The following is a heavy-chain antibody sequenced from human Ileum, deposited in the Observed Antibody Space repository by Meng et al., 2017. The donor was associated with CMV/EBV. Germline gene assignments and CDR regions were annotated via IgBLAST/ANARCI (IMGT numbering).Heavy chain of an antibody. J-gene: IGHJ5*02. D-gene: IGHD6-13*01. V-gene: IGHV4-30-4*08. CDR3: ARFRIAALGNLFDP. Sequence: VQLTGAGPGLVNPFPAPSLGCTGSGASISSGDYYWSWIRQPPGKGLEWIGYIFFSGNTYYNPSLNNRVIISIDTPRNQFSLKVDSVTAADTAVYYCARFRIAALGNLFDPWGHGTLVTVSS. CDR2: IFFSGNT. CDR1: GASISSGDYY.